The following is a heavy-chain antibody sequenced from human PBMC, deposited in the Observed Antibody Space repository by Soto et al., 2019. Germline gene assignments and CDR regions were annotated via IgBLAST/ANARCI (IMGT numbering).Heavy chain of an antibody. D-gene: IGHD2-21*01. V-gene: IGHV5-51*01. CDR2: IFLDDSDT. J-gene: IGHJ6*02. CDR3: LRMGFSGDGYLSYYYYGMDV. Sequence: GESLKISCKGSGYSFPKYYIGWVRQMPGKDLECLVIIFLDDSDTRYSPFFQGQVTISADKSISTAFLQWSSLKASDTAMYYCLRMGFSGDGYLSYYYYGMDVWGQGTTVTVSS. CDR1: GYSFPKYY.